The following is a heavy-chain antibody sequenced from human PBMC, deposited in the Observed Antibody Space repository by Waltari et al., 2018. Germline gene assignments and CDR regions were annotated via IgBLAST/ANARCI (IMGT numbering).Heavy chain of an antibody. D-gene: IGHD3-22*01. CDR2: FDPEDGET. CDR3: ATANYYDSSGYTSAEYFQH. J-gene: IGHJ1*01. CDR1: GYTLTELS. V-gene: IGHV1-24*01. Sequence: QVQLVQSGAEVKKPGASVKVSCKVSGYTLTELSMHWVRQAPGKGLEWMGGFDPEDGETIYAQKFQGRVPMAEDTSTDTAYMELSSLRSEDTAVYYCATANYYDSSGYTSAEYFQHWGQGTLVTVSS.